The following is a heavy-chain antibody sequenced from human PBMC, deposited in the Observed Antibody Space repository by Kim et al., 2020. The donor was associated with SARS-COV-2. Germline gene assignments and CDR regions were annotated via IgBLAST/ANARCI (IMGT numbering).Heavy chain of an antibody. CDR3: ARSMVRGVRHGMDV. Sequence: ASVKVSCKASGYSFSSFEITWVRQATGQGLEWMGWMNPSSGKTGYAQKFQGRVTMTGNTSISTAYMEVSSLTSEDTAIYFCARSMVRGVRHGMDVWGQGTTVIVS. CDR1: GYSFSSFE. J-gene: IGHJ6*02. CDR2: MNPSSGKT. D-gene: IGHD3-10*01. V-gene: IGHV1-8*01.